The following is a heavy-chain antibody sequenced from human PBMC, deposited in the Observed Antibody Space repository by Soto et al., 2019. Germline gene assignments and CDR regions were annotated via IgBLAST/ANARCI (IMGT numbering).Heavy chain of an antibody. V-gene: IGHV4-59*12. CDR1: GDSISSYY. CDR2: LYYGGSA. Sequence: PSETLSLTCAVSGDSISSYYCMWIRQPPGKGLESIGYLYYGGSANYNPSLKSRVTISVDTSKNQFSLKLSSMTAADTAVYYCAASCVGCGGFNYYGMDVWGQGTTVTVSS. J-gene: IGHJ6*02. CDR3: AASCVGCGGFNYYGMDV. D-gene: IGHD2-21*01.